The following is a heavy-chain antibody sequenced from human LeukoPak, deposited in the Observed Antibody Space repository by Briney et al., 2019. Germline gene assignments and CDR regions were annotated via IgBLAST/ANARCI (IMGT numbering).Heavy chain of an antibody. CDR2: IYTSGST. V-gene: IGHV4-61*02. CDR3: ARDRTMVRGVIISDAFDI. Sequence: SETLSLTCTVSGGSISSGSYYWSWVRQPAGKGLEWIGRIYTSGSTNYNPSLKSRVTISVDTSKNQFSLKLSSVTAADTAVYYCARDRTMVRGVIISDAFDIWGQGTMVTVSS. J-gene: IGHJ3*02. CDR1: GGSISSGSYY. D-gene: IGHD3-10*01.